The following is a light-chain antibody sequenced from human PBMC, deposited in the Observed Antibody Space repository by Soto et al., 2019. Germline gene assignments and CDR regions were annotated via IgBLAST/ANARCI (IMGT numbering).Light chain of an antibody. CDR1: QIVSGW. CDR3: QQSYSRPRA. CDR2: TAS. V-gene: IGKV1-39*01. Sequence: DIRMTQSPPTLYAFVGDRVTIXCRASQIVSGWVAWYQQEPGKAPNLLIYTASNLETGVPSRFSGSGSGTDFTRTISSLQPEDFATYFCQQSYSRPRAFGQGTKVDIK. J-gene: IGKJ1*01.